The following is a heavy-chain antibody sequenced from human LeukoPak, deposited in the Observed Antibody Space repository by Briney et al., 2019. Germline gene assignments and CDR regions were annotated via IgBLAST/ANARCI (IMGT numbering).Heavy chain of an antibody. V-gene: IGHV3-23*01. Sequence: PGRSLRLSCAASGFTFSSYAMSWVRQAPGKGLEWVSSLSDNGGSPYYADSVKGRFTISRDNSKNTLYLHMNSLRVEDTAVYYCAKDPETYSSRWFDSWGQGTLVTVSS. CDR3: AKDPETYSSRWFDS. CDR2: LSDNGGSP. J-gene: IGHJ5*01. CDR1: GFTFSSYA. D-gene: IGHD2-21*01.